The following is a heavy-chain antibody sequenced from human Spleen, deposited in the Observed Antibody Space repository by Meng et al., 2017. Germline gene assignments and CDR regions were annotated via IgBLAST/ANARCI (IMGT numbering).Heavy chain of an antibody. J-gene: IGHJ4*02. CDR3: ARRGSSWYFDS. CDR2: MHYSGTT. CDR1: GGAISNGDYY. V-gene: IGHV4-39*01. D-gene: IGHD6-13*01. Sequence: QVQLQESGPGLVKPSGTLSLTCAVSGGAISNGDYYWSWIRQPPGKGLEWIGNMHYSGTTYYNPSLKSRITISVDTSKNQFSLKLSSVTAADTAVYYCARRGSSWYFDSWGQGALVTVSS.